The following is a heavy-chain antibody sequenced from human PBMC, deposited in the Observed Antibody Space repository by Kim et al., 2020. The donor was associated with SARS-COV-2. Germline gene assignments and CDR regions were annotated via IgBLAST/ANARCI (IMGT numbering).Heavy chain of an antibody. Sequence: GESLRLSCAASGFTFSNYWMSWVRQAPGMGLEWVANIKKDGSEKYYVDSVKGRFTISRDNAKNSLYLQMNSLRAEDTAVYYCASGSYSGYSYYYGMDVWGQGTTVTVSS. CDR3: ASGSYSGYSYYYGMDV. D-gene: IGHD5-12*01. V-gene: IGHV3-7*03. J-gene: IGHJ6*01. CDR1: GFTFSNYW. CDR2: IKKDGSEK.